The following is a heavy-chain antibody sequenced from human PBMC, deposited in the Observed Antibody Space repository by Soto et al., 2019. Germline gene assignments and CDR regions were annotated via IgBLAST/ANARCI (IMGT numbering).Heavy chain of an antibody. V-gene: IGHV4-30-2*01. J-gene: IGHJ5*02. CDR1: GGSINSDDSS. CDR3: ARYEGTGGSWSYNWFDP. Sequence: QLQLQESGSGLVKPSQTLSLTCAVSGGSINSDDSSWSWIRQPPGKGLEWIGYMSHSGTPYYNPSLKSRVTISVDRSNNHFSLKLRSVTAADTAVYYCARYEGTGGSWSYNWFDPWGQGTLVTVSS. D-gene: IGHD2-15*01. CDR2: MSHSGTP.